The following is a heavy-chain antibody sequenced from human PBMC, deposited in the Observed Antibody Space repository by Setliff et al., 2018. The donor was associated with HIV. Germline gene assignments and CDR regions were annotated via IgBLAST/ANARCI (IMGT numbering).Heavy chain of an antibody. CDR2: MNPNNGNT. V-gene: IGHV1-8*01. CDR3: ARDSSFNMDV. CDR1: GSTSVAYY. Sequence: ASVKVSCKASGSTSVAYYINWVRQAPGQGLEWMGWMNPNNGNTGYAQKLQGRVTMTKDTSTSTAYMELRSLRSDDTAVYYCARDSSFNMDVWGKGTTVTVSS. J-gene: IGHJ6*03.